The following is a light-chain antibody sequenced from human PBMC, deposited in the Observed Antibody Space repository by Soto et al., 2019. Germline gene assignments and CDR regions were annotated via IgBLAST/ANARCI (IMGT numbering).Light chain of an antibody. CDR3: QQYNDWPTYT. CDR1: QSVSSN. Sequence: IVMTQSPATLSVSPGERATLSCRASQSVSSNLAWSQQKPGQAPRLLIFGASIRATGVPARFSAGGSVTEFTLTISSLQSEDFAIYYCQQYNDWPTYTFGQGTNLEIK. CDR2: GAS. V-gene: IGKV3-15*01. J-gene: IGKJ2*01.